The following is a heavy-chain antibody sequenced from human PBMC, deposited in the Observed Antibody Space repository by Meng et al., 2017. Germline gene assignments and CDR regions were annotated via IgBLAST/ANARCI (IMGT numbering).Heavy chain of an antibody. CDR2: ISSSGGST. V-gene: IGHV3-23*01. CDR3: ARGRSFDY. CDR1: GFTFSSYA. J-gene: IGHJ4*02. Sequence: GESLKISCAASGFTFSSYAMSWVRQAPGKGLEWVSAISSSGGSTYYADSVKGRFTISRDNSKNTLYLQMNSLRAEDTAVYYCARGRSFDYWGQGTLVTVSS.